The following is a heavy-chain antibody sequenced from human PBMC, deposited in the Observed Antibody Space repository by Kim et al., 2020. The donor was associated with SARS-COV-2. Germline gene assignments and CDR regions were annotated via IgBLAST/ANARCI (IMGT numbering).Heavy chain of an antibody. Sequence: GGSLRLSCAASGFTFSSYAMSWVRQAPGKGLEWVSAISGSGGSTYYADSVKGRFTISRDNSKNTLYLQMNSLRAEDTAVYYCAKVSPLTSMIVVVLGWFDPWGQGTLVTVSS. V-gene: IGHV3-23*01. CDR3: AKVSPLTSMIVVVLGWFDP. D-gene: IGHD3-22*01. J-gene: IGHJ5*02. CDR2: ISGSGGST. CDR1: GFTFSSYA.